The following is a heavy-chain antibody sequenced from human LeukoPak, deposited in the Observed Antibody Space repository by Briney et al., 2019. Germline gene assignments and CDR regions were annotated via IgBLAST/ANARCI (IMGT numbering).Heavy chain of an antibody. V-gene: IGHV3-7*01. Sequence: PGGSLRLSCAASGFTFTDAWMSWVRQAPGKGLEWVANIKQDGSEKYYVDSVKGRFTISRDNAKNSLYLQMNSLRAEDTAVYYCARDHERVVAATYYYYGMDVWGQGTTVTVSS. D-gene: IGHD2-15*01. CDR3: ARDHERVVAATYYYYGMDV. CDR2: IKQDGSEK. J-gene: IGHJ6*02. CDR1: GFTFTDAW.